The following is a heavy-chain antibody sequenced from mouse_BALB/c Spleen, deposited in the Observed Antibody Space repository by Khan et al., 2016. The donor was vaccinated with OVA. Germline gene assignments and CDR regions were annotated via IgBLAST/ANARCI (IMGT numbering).Heavy chain of an antibody. CDR1: GYTFTRYW. V-gene: IGHV1-69*02. D-gene: IGHD1-1*01. CDR2: IYPSDSYT. Sequence: QVQLQQSGAELVRPGASVKLSCKASGYTFTRYWINWVKQRPGQGLEWIGNIYPSDSYTDYDQKFKDKATLTVDKSSSTAYMQLSSPTSEDSAVYYCRGHGSSYDAMDYWGQGTSVTVSA. CDR3: RGHGSSYDAMDY. J-gene: IGHJ4*01.